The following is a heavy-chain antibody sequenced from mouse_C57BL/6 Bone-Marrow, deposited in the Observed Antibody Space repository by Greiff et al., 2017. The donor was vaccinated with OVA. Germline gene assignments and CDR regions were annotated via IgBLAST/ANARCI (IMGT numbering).Heavy chain of an antibody. V-gene: IGHV1-64*01. CDR3: ARRFYGNYVDCDC. J-gene: IGHJ2*01. CDR2: IHPNSGST. Sequence: QVQLQQPGAELVKPGASVKLSCKASGYTFTSYWMHWVKQRPGQGLEWIGMIHPNSGSTNYNEKFKSKATLTVDKSSSTAYMHLSSLTSEDSAVYYCARRFYGNYVDCDCWGQGTTLTVAS. D-gene: IGHD2-1*01. CDR1: GYTFTSYW.